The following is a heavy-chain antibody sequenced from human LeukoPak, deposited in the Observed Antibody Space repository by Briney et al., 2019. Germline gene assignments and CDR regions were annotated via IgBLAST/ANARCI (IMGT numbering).Heavy chain of an antibody. J-gene: IGHJ4*02. V-gene: IGHV3-30*18. CDR3: AKAGYSSSSGYYFDY. Sequence: GGSLRLSCAASGFTFSSYGMHWVRQAPGKGLEWVAVISYDGSNKYYADSVKGRFTISRDNSKNTLYLQMNSLRAEDTAVYYCAKAGYSSSSGYYFDYWGQGTLVTVSS. CDR2: ISYDGSNK. D-gene: IGHD6-6*01. CDR1: GFTFSSYG.